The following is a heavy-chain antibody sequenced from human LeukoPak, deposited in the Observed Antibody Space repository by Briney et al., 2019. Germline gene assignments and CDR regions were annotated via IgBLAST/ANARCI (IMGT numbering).Heavy chain of an antibody. J-gene: IGHJ3*02. D-gene: IGHD3/OR15-3a*01. CDR2: IFYRGSI. Sequence: PSETLSLTCTVSGGSISNYYWSWIRQPPGKGLEWIGYIFYRGSIDYSPSLQSRVTISVDTSKNHLSLRLTSVTAADTAVYFYARGVVLGQDDAFDIWGRGTMVTVSS. V-gene: IGHV4-59*12. CDR3: ARGVVLGQDDAFDI. CDR1: GGSISNYY.